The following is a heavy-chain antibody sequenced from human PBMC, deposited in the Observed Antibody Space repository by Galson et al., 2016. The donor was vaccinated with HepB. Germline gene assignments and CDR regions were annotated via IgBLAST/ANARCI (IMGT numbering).Heavy chain of an antibody. D-gene: IGHD2-15*01. CDR1: GGSIISGGYY. V-gene: IGHV4-31*03. J-gene: IGHJ6*02. CDR2: IYYSGST. Sequence: TLSLTCTVSGGSIISGGYYWSWIRQHPGKGLEWIGYIYYSGSTHFNPSLKSRVTISVDTSKNQFSLRLRSVSAADTAVYYCARAPCSGCSCYSYYLYYYGIDVWGQGATVTVSS. CDR3: ARAPCSGCSCYSYYLYYYGIDV.